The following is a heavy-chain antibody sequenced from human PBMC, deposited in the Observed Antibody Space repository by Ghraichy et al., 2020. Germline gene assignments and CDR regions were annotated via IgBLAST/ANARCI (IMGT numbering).Heavy chain of an antibody. V-gene: IGHV3-30*04. Sequence: GESLNISCAASGFTFSSYAMHWVRQAPGKGLEWVAVISYDGSNKYYADSVKGRFTISRDNSKNTLYLQMNSLRAEDTAVYYCAREGYSSAFDYWGQGTLVTVSS. D-gene: IGHD6-25*01. CDR2: ISYDGSNK. CDR1: GFTFSSYA. CDR3: AREGYSSAFDY. J-gene: IGHJ4*02.